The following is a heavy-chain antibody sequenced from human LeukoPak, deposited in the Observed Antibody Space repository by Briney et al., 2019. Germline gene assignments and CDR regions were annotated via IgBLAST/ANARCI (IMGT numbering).Heavy chain of an antibody. V-gene: IGHV3-53*01. D-gene: IGHD2-2*01. CDR2: IYSGGST. CDR3: ARDQYQIWYFDL. J-gene: IGHJ2*01. CDR1: GFIVSSNY. Sequence: GGSLRLSCAASGFIVSSNYMSWVRQAPGKGLEWVSVIYSGGSTYYADSVKGRFTISRDNSKNTLYLQMNSLRAEDTAVYYCARDQYQIWYFDLWGRGTLVTVSS.